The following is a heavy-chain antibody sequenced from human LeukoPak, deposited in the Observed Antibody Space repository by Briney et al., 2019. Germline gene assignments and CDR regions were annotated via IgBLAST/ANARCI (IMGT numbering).Heavy chain of an antibody. D-gene: IGHD4-17*01. J-gene: IGHJ5*02. CDR3: TRAFEYGWFDP. V-gene: IGHV1-2*02. CDR2: INPKTGGT. CDR1: GYTFNDYF. Sequence: ASVKVSCKASGYTFNDYFMHWVRPAPGQGLEWMGWINPKTGGTTYAQKFQGRVTMTWDMSITTAYMDLTKLKFDDTALYYCTRAFEYGWFDPWGQGALVIVSS.